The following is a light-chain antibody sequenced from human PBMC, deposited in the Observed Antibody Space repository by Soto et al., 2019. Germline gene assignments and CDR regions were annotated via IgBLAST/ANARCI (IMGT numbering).Light chain of an antibody. CDR3: ATWDDNVYV. V-gene: IGLV1-44*01. J-gene: IGLJ1*01. CDR2: ANS. CDR1: SPNVGTNP. Sequence: QSVLTQPPSASGTPGQTVTISCSISSPNVGTNPVAWYQQLPGTAPKLLIYANSQRPLGVPVRFSGSKSGTSASLAISGLQSEDEGDYYCATWDDNVYVFGTGTKVTVL.